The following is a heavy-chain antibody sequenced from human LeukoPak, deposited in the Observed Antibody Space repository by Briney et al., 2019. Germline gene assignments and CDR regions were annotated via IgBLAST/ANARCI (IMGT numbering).Heavy chain of an antibody. CDR2: ISYDGSNK. CDR1: GFTFSSYA. Sequence: PGRSLRLSCAASGFTFSSYAMHWVRQAPGKGLEWVAVISYDGSNKYYADSVKGRFTISRDNSKNTLYLQMNSLRAEDTAVYYCARDSAGVVVPDYFDYWGQGTLVTVSS. CDR3: ARDSAGVVVPDYFDY. V-gene: IGHV3-30-3*01. D-gene: IGHD2-2*01. J-gene: IGHJ4*02.